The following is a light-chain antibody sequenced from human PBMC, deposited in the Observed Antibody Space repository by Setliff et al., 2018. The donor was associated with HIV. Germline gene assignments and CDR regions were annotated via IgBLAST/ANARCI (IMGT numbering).Light chain of an antibody. CDR3: ETWDSSLSGCV. Sequence: QSALTQPPSVSGAPGQRITISCTGSSSTIGAGYPVFWYQQVPGTAPNILIYGDTNRPSGVPDRFSGSKSGTSASLAITGLQAEDEADYYCETWDSSLSGCVFGTGTKVTVL. V-gene: IGLV1-40*01. CDR1: SSTIGAGYP. J-gene: IGLJ1*01. CDR2: GDT.